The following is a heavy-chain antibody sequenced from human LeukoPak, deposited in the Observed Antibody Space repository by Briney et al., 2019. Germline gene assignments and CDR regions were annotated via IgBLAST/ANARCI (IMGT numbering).Heavy chain of an antibody. Sequence: SETLSLTCTVSGGSISSYYWSWIRQPPGKGLEWIGEINHSGSTNYNPSLKSRVTISVDTSKNQFSLKLSSVTAADTAVYYCARGRNRRNILTGFIPQHKKGYYYYMDVWGKGTTVTVSS. CDR1: GGSISSYY. V-gene: IGHV4-34*01. CDR3: ARGRNRRNILTGFIPQHKKGYYYYMDV. J-gene: IGHJ6*03. CDR2: INHSGST. D-gene: IGHD3-9*01.